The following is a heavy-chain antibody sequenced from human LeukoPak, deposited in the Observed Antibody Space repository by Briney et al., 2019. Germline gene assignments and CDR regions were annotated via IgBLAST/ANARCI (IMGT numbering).Heavy chain of an antibody. CDR2: ISGSGGST. D-gene: IGHD6-19*01. J-gene: IGHJ4*02. V-gene: IGHV3-23*01. CDR1: GFTFSSYA. CDR3: XLQWLTPPAPDY. Sequence: GGSLRLSCAASGFTFSSYAMSWVRQAPGKGLEWVSAISGSGGSTYYADSVKGRFTISRDNSKNTLYLQMNSLRAEDTAVYYCXLQWLTPPAPDYWGQGTLVTVSS.